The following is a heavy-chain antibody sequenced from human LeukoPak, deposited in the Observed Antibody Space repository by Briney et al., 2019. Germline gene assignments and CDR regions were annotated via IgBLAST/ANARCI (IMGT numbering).Heavy chain of an antibody. CDR1: GYTFTSYY. CDR3: ARARQLRYFDWLSTSYSFDY. D-gene: IGHD3-9*01. V-gene: IGHV1-46*01. CDR2: INPSGGST. J-gene: IGHJ4*02. Sequence: ASVKVSCKASGYTFTSYYMHWVRQAPGEGLEWMGIINPSGGSTSYAQKFQGRVTMTRDTYTSTVYMELSSLRSEDTAVYYCARARQLRYFDWLSTSYSFDYWGQGTLVTVSS.